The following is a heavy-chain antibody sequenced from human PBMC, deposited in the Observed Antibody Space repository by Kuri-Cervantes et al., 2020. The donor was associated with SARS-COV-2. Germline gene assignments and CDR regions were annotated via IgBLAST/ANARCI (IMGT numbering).Heavy chain of an antibody. J-gene: IGHJ3*02. D-gene: IGHD1-26*01. CDR1: GFTFSSYW. V-gene: IGHV3-7*01. CDR3: ANSRGGSYHDAFDI. Sequence: GGSLRLSCAASGFTFSSYWMSWVRQAPGKGLEWVANIKQDGSEKYYVDSVKGRFTISRDNSKNTLYLQMNSLRAEDTAVYYCANSRGGSYHDAFDIWGKGTTVTVSS. CDR2: IKQDGSEK.